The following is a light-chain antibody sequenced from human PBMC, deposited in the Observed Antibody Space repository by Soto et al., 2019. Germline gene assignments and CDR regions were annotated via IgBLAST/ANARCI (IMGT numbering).Light chain of an antibody. CDR2: GAS. V-gene: IGKV3-20*01. J-gene: IGKJ5*01. CDR3: QQYDITANI. Sequence: IVLTQSLGTLSLSPGERATLSCRPSQSVSTRYLAWYQQKRGQPPRLLIYGASSRASGIPDRFSGSGSGKDFTLTITTLEPEDFALYYCQQYDITANIFGQGTRLEIK. CDR1: QSVSTRY.